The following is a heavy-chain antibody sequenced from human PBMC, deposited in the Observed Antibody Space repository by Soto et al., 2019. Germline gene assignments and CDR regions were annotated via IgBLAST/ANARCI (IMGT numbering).Heavy chain of an antibody. D-gene: IGHD6-6*01. CDR3: ARHASIAARTGYYYYYGMDV. V-gene: IGHV5-10-1*01. CDR2: IDPSDSYT. Sequence: PGESLKISCKGSGYSFTSYWISWVRQMPGKGLEWMGRIDPSDSYTNYSPSFQGHVTISADKSISTAYLQWSSLKASDTAMYYCARHASIAARTGYYYYYGMDVWGQGTTVTSP. CDR1: GYSFTSYW. J-gene: IGHJ6*02.